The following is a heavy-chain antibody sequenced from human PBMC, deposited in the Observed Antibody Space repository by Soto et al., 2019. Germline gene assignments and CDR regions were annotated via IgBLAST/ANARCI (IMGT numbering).Heavy chain of an antibody. CDR2: ISGSGGST. J-gene: IGHJ4*02. D-gene: IGHD2-8*01. Sequence: GGSLRLSCAASGFTFSSYAMSWVRQAPGKGLEWVSAISGSGGSTYYADSVKGRFTISRDNSKNTLYLQMNSLRAEDTAVYYCAKGTRGYCTNGVCYTVDYWGQGTLVTVSS. CDR3: AKGTRGYCTNGVCYTVDY. CDR1: GFTFSSYA. V-gene: IGHV3-23*01.